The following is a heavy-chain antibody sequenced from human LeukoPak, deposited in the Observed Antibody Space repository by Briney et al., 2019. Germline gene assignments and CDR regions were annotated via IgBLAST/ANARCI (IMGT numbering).Heavy chain of an antibody. CDR1: GGSISSSYC. D-gene: IGHD6-13*01. J-gene: IGHJ4*02. V-gene: IGHV4-4*02. Sequence: SGTLSLTCAVSGGSISSSYCWSWVRPPPGKGLEWIGEIYHSGSTNYNPSLKSRITISVDKSKNQFSLKLSSVTAADTAVYYCARIGSVIAAAGMDYWGQGTLVTVSS. CDR2: IYHSGST. CDR3: ARIGSVIAAAGMDY.